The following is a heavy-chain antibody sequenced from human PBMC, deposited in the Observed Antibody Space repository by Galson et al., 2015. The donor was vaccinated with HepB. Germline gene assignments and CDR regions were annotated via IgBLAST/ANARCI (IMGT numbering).Heavy chain of an antibody. V-gene: IGHV5-51*01. CDR3: ASIEEHYDSSGSNPGAFDI. CDR1: GYSFPSYW. CDR2: IYPGDSDT. D-gene: IGHD3-22*01. Sequence: QSGAEVTKPGESLKISCKGSGYSFPSYWIGWVRQMPGKGLEWMGIIYPGDSDTRYSPSFQGQVTISADKSISTAYLQWSSLKASDTAMYYCASIEEHYDSSGSNPGAFDIWGQGTMVTVSS. J-gene: IGHJ3*02.